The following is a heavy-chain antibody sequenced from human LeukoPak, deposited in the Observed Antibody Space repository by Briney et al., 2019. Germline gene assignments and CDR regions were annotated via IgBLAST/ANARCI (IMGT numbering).Heavy chain of an antibody. CDR3: AKATRQQLVLDY. CDR1: GFTFSSYG. J-gene: IGHJ4*02. Sequence: GGSLRLSCAASGFTFSSYGMHWVRQAPGKGLEWVAFIRYDGSNKYYADSVKGRFTISRDNSKNTLYLQMNSLRAEDTAVYYCAKATRQQLVLDYRGQGTLVTVSS. CDR2: IRYDGSNK. V-gene: IGHV3-30*02. D-gene: IGHD6-13*01.